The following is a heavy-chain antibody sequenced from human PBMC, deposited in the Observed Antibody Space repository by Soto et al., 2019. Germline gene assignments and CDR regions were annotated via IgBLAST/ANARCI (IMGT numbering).Heavy chain of an antibody. Sequence: WGSLRLSCAASGCTFSSYSMSWVRQAPGKGLEWVSAISGSGGSTYYADSVKGRFTISRDNSKNTLYLQMNSLRAEDTAVYYCAKDHWAYGSAPTWGQGTLVTVSS. V-gene: IGHV3-23*01. CDR1: GCTFSSYS. CDR2: ISGSGGST. D-gene: IGHD3-10*01. J-gene: IGHJ5*02. CDR3: AKDHWAYGSAPT.